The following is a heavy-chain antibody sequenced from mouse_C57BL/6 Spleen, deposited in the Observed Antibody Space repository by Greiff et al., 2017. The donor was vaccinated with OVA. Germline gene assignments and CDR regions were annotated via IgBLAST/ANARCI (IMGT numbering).Heavy chain of an antibody. Sequence: QVQLQQPGAELVRPGSSVKLSCKASGYTFTSYWMDWVKQRPGQGLEWIGNIYPSDSETHYNQKFKDKATLTVDKSSSTAYMQLSSLTSEDSAVYYCAREGSTMITNCDYWGQGTTLTVSS. CDR3: AREGSTMITNCDY. CDR2: IYPSDSET. D-gene: IGHD2-4*01. V-gene: IGHV1-61*01. J-gene: IGHJ2*01. CDR1: GYTFTSYW.